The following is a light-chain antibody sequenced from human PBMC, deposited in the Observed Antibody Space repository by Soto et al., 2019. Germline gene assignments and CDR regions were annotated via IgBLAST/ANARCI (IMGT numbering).Light chain of an antibody. Sequence: QSVLTQPASVSGSPGQSITISCTGSTSDVGAYNYVSWYKHHPLQPPQLIRYEESNRPSGVSNRFSVSKSGNTASLTISPLQVDGNSDYYCTSKTTSSAPIVFPTGTKGTVL. CDR3: TSKTTSSAPIV. V-gene: IGLV2-14*01. CDR1: TSDVGAYNY. CDR2: EES. J-gene: IGLJ1*01.